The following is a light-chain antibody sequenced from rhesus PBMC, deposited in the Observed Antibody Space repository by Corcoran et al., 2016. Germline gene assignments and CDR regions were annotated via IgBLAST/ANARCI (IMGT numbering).Light chain of an antibody. CDR1: QGISSW. V-gene: IGKV1-21*01. CDR3: KQYKSAPT. CDR2: KAS. J-gene: IGKJ1*01. Sequence: DIQMTQSPSSLSASVGDRVTITCRASQGISSWLAWYQQKPGKAPKDLIYKASSGQSGVPSRFSGSGYGTDFTFILRSLPPEGFAPYFCKQYKSAPTFGPGTKVEI.